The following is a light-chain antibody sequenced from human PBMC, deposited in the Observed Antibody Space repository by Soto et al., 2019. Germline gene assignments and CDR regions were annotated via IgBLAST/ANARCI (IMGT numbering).Light chain of an antibody. J-gene: IGKJ2*01. V-gene: IGKV3-20*01. CDR1: QSVSSSY. CDR3: QQYASSPMYT. CDR2: GAS. Sequence: EIVLTQSPGTLSLSPGERATLSCRASQSVSSSYLAWYQQKPGQAPRLLIYGASSRATGIPDRFSGSGSGTDLTLTISRLEPEDFAVNYCQQYASSPMYTFGHGTKLEIK.